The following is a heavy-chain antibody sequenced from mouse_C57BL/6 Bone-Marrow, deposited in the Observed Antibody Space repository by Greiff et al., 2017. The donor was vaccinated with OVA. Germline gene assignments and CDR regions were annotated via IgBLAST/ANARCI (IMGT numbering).Heavy chain of an antibody. D-gene: IGHD2-4*01. CDR2: IDPSDSYT. CDR1: GYTFTSYW. CDR3: ALYDYHYYAMDY. J-gene: IGHJ4*01. Sequence: QVQLQQSGAELVKPGASVKLSCKASGYTFTSYWMQWVKQRPGQGLEWIGEIDPSDSYTNYNQKFKGKATLTVDTSSSTAYMQLSSLTSEDSAVYYCALYDYHYYAMDYWGQGTSVTVSS. V-gene: IGHV1-50*01.